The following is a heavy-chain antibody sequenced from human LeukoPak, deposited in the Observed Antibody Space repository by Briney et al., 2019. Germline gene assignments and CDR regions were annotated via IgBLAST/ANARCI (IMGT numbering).Heavy chain of an antibody. J-gene: IGHJ5*02. V-gene: IGHV4-34*01. CDR2: INHSGST. CDR1: GGSFSGYY. Sequence: SETLSLTCAVYGGSFSGYYWSWIRQPPGKGLEWIGEINHSGSTNYNPSLKSRVTISVDTSKKQFSLKLRSVTAADTAVYYCARGGKYETTLIWFDPWGQGALVTVSS. CDR3: ARGGKYETTLIWFDP. D-gene: IGHD4-17*01.